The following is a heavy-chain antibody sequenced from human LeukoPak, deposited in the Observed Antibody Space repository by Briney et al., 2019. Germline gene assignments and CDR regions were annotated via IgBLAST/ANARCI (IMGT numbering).Heavy chain of an antibody. CDR1: GGTFSSYA. D-gene: IGHD6-13*01. Sequence: VASVKVSCKASGGTFSSYAISWVRQAPGQGLEWMGGIIPIFGTANYAQKFQGRVTITADESTSTAYMELSSLRSEDTAVYYCASGAHAMDSSSWYVQGVDYWGQGTLVTVSS. V-gene: IGHV1-69*13. CDR2: IIPIFGTA. J-gene: IGHJ4*02. CDR3: ASGAHAMDSSSWYVQGVDY.